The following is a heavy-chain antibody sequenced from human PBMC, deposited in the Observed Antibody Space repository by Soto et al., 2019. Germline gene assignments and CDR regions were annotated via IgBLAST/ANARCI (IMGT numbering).Heavy chain of an antibody. CDR1: GGAIRSYY. J-gene: IGHJ4*02. CDR3: ARPYGDCFDY. Sequence: QMQLQESGPGLVKPSETLSLTCTVSGGAIRSYYWSWSRQPPGKGLEWIGNINYSGSTNYNPSLKCLVTLSVVTSTNQFSLKLTSVPAADTAVYYCARPYGDCFDYWGQGTLVTVSS. V-gene: IGHV4-59*01. CDR2: INYSGST. D-gene: IGHD4-17*01.